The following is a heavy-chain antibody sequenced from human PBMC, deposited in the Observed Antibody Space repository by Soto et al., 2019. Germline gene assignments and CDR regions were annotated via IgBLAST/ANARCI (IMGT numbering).Heavy chain of an antibody. Sequence: ASFKVPCNASGYTFSSYSMHWVRQAPVQRLEWMGWINAGYGNTKSSQKFQDRVTISRDTSASTAYMELTSLRSEDTAVYYCARDTGDGTFDFWGQGTLVTVSS. J-gene: IGHJ4*02. CDR2: INAGYGNT. CDR1: GYTFSSYS. V-gene: IGHV1-3*01. D-gene: IGHD7-27*01. CDR3: ARDTGDGTFDF.